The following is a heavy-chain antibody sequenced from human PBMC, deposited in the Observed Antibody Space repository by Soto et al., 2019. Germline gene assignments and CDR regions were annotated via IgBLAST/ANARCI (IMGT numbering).Heavy chain of an antibody. CDR3: ARVGPLRDGDYSSSWYLFPPRKKDAFDI. J-gene: IGHJ3*02. D-gene: IGHD6-13*01. V-gene: IGHV1-18*01. Sequence: GASVKVSCKASGYTFTSYGISWVRQAPGQGLEWMGWISAYNGNTNYAQKLQGRVTMTTDTSTSTAYMELRSLRSDDTAVYYCARVGPLRDGDYSSSWYLFPPRKKDAFDIWGQGTMVTVSS. CDR2: ISAYNGNT. CDR1: GYTFTSYG.